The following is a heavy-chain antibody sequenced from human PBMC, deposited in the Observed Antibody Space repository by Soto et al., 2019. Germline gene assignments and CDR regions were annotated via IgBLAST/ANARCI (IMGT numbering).Heavy chain of an antibody. J-gene: IGHJ4*02. CDR1: GLTFSSYS. Sequence: EVQLVESGGGLVKPGGSLRLSCAASGLTFSSYSMNWVRQAPGKGLEWVSSISSSSSYLYYADSVKGRFTISRDNAKNSLYLQMNSLRAEDTAVYYCARGLGGVEYSSGWYDYWGQGTLVTVSS. CDR3: ARGLGGVEYSSGWYDY. CDR2: ISSSSSYL. D-gene: IGHD6-19*01. V-gene: IGHV3-21*01.